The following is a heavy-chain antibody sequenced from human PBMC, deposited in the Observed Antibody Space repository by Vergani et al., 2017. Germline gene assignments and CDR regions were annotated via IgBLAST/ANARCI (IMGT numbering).Heavy chain of an antibody. Sequence: VQLVESGGGLVKPGGSLRLSCAASVFTFSDFSMSWVRPAPGKGLEWVAFIGSSGPYINYADSVKGRFIISRDNTNNSLFLQLRSLRAEDAAVYYCAGECTSGGCPDNYGMDVWGQGATVTVSS. CDR2: IGSSGPYI. D-gene: IGHD2-8*01. V-gene: IGHV3-21*06. CDR3: AGECTSGGCPDNYGMDV. CDR1: VFTFSDFS. J-gene: IGHJ6*02.